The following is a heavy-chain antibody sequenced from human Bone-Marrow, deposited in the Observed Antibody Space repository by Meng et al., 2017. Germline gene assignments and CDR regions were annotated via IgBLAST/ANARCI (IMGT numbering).Heavy chain of an antibody. Sequence: GESLKISCAASGFTFSGSAMHWVRQASGKGLEWVGRIRSKANSYATAYAASVKGRFTISRDDSKNTAYLQMNSLKTEDTAVYYCTRPHQESYDILTGYFVYWGQGTPVTVSS. V-gene: IGHV3-73*01. CDR3: TRPHQESYDILTGYFVY. J-gene: IGHJ4*02. CDR2: IRSKANSYAT. D-gene: IGHD3-9*01. CDR1: GFTFSGSA.